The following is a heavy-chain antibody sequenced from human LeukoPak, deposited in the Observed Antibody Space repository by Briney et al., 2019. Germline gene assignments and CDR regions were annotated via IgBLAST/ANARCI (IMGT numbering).Heavy chain of an antibody. CDR1: GFTLSSYA. J-gene: IGHJ6*03. CDR3: ARGWGPYYYYYMDV. CDR2: ISDSGNT. Sequence: GGSLRLSCAASGFTLSSYAMSWVRQAPGKGLEWVSAISDSGNTYHADSVKGRFTISRDSSKNTLFLQMNSLRAEDTAVYYCARGWGPYYYYYMDVWGKGTTVTISS. D-gene: IGHD7-27*01. V-gene: IGHV3-23*01.